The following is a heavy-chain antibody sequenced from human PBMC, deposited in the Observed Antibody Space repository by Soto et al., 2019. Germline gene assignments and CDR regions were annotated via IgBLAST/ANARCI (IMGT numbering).Heavy chain of an antibody. V-gene: IGHV1-69*06. CDR1: GGTFSSYA. Sequence: QVQLVQSGAEVKKPGSSVKVSCKASGGTFSSYAISWVRQAPGQGLEWMGGIIPIFGTANYAQKFQGRVTITADKSTSTAYMELRSLRSEDTAVYYCASERIAAAAGLKRELDYWGQGTLVTVSS. CDR2: IIPIFGTA. J-gene: IGHJ4*02. D-gene: IGHD6-13*01. CDR3: ASERIAAAAGLKRELDY.